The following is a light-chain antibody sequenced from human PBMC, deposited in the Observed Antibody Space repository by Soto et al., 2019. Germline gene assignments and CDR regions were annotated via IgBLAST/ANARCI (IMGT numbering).Light chain of an antibody. V-gene: IGKV3-20*01. Sequence: MMMTQSPATLSVSPGERVTLSCRTSHSVNSHVAWYQQKPGQAPRLLLYGASTRATGIPVRFSGSGFGRDFTLTISGLEPEDFAVYYCQQYGSSPLISFGQGTRLEI. CDR2: GAS. CDR3: QQYGSSPLIS. CDR1: HSVNSH. J-gene: IGKJ5*01.